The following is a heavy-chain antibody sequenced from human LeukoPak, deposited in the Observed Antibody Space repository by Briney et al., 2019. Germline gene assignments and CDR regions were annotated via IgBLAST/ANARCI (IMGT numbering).Heavy chain of an antibody. CDR1: EFTFSSYG. V-gene: IGHV3-21*01. Sequence: PGGSLRLSCAASEFTFSSYGMNWVRQAPGKGLEWVSSISSSSSYIYYADSVKGRFTISRDNAKNSLYLQMNSLRAEDTAVYYCARAWPLGHTAMVTGLDYWGQGTLVTVSS. CDR2: ISSSSSYI. CDR3: ARAWPLGHTAMVTGLDY. J-gene: IGHJ4*02. D-gene: IGHD5-18*01.